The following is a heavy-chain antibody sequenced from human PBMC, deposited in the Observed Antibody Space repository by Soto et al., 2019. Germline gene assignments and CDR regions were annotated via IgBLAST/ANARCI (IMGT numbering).Heavy chain of an antibody. D-gene: IGHD6-13*01. CDR2: MNPNSGNT. CDR3: ARGFSSSWYIGKDYYGMDV. CDR1: GYTFTSYD. Sequence: ASVKVSCKASGYTFTSYDINWVRQATGQGLEWMGWMNPNSGNTGYAQKFQGRVTMTRNTSISTAYMELSSLRSEDTAVYYCARGFSSSWYIGKDYYGMDVWGQGTTVTVSS. J-gene: IGHJ6*02. V-gene: IGHV1-8*01.